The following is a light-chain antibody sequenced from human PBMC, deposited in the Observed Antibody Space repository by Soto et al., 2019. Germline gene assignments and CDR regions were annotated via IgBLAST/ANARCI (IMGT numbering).Light chain of an antibody. J-gene: IGKJ1*01. Sequence: ETMMAQSPATLSVSPGERATLSCRASQTVNSRLAWYQQKPGQAPRPLSYDASTRATGIPDRFRGSGSGTEFTLTISSLQSEDFAVYYCQQYKNGPPSFGQGTKVEIK. CDR3: QQYKNGPPS. CDR1: QTVNSR. CDR2: DAS. V-gene: IGKV3-15*01.